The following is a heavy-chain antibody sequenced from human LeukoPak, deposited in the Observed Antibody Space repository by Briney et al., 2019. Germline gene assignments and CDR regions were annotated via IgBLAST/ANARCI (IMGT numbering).Heavy chain of an antibody. CDR3: ARDIELWFGEPY. CDR2: ISVSGVRT. V-gene: IGHV3-23*01. D-gene: IGHD3-10*01. Sequence: GGSLRLSCVASEFTFSTYVMTWVRRAPGKGLEWVSAISVSGVRTYYADSVKGRFTISRDNSKNTLYLQMNSLRAEDTAVYYCARDIELWFGEPYWGQGTLVTVSS. J-gene: IGHJ4*02. CDR1: EFTFSTYV.